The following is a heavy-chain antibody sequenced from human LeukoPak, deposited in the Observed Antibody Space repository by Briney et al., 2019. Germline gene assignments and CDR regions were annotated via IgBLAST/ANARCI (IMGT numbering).Heavy chain of an antibody. CDR1: GFTFGDYA. V-gene: IGHV3-23*01. D-gene: IGHD3-22*01. CDR3: AKVRDYYDSSLTFGY. Sequence: GGSLRLSCTASGFTFGDYAMSWFRQAPGKGLEWVSAISGSGGSTYYADSVKGRFTISRDNSKNTLYLQMNSLRAEDTAAYYCAKVRDYYDSSLTFGYWGQGTLVTVSS. CDR2: ISGSGGST. J-gene: IGHJ4*02.